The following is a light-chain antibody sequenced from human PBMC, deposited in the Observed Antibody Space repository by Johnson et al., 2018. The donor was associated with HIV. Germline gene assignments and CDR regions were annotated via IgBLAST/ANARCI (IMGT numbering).Light chain of an antibody. J-gene: IGLJ1*01. Sequence: QSVLTQPPSVSAAPGQKVTISCSGSYSDIGNNFVSWYQQLPGAAPKLLIYKNDQRPPEIPDRFSGSKSATSAPRGLIALQTGDEADDNCAPWDSSRTDVGVFGPGTKVTVL. CDR1: YSDIGNNF. CDR3: APWDSSRTDVGV. V-gene: IGLV1-51*02. CDR2: KND.